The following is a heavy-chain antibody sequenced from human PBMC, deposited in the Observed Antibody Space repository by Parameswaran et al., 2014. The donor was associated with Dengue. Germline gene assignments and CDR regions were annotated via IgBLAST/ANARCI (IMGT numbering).Heavy chain of an antibody. D-gene: IGHD3-22*01. J-gene: IGHJ3*02. V-gene: IGHV4-30-4*01. Sequence: VRQAPGKGLEWIGYIYYSGSTYYNPSLKSRVTISVDTSKNQFSLKLSSVTAADTAVYYCAREPLDYYDSSGFSIRDAFDIWGQGTMVTVSS. CDR3: AREPLDYYDSSGFSIRDAFDI. CDR2: IYYSGST.